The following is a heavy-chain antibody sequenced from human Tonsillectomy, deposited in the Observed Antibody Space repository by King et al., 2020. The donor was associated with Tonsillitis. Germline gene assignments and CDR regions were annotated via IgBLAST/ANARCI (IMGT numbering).Heavy chain of an antibody. CDR1: GYTFTGYY. CDR2: INPNSGGT. J-gene: IGHJ4*02. V-gene: IGHV1-2*02. D-gene: IGHD6-13*01. Sequence: QVQLVQSGAEVKKPGASVKVSCKASGYTFTGYYMHWVRQAPGQGLEWMGWINPNSGGTNYAQKFQGRVTMTRDTSISTAYMELGRLRADDTAVYYCARDRLAGSYSLVYWGQGTLVTVSS. CDR3: ARDRLAGSYSLVY.